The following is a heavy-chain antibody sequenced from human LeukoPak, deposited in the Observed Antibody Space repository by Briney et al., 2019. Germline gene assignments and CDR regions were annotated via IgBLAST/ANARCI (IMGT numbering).Heavy chain of an antibody. D-gene: IGHD6-25*01. J-gene: IGHJ6*03. CDR1: GFTFDDYA. CDR3: AKDSGSSFYYYYYMDV. CDR2: ISWNSGSI. Sequence: PGGSLRLSCAASGFTFDDYAMHRVRQAPGKGLEWVSGISWNSGSIGYADSVKGRFTISRDNAKNSLYLQMNSLRAEDTALYYCAKDSGSSFYYYYYMDVWGKGTTVTISS. V-gene: IGHV3-9*01.